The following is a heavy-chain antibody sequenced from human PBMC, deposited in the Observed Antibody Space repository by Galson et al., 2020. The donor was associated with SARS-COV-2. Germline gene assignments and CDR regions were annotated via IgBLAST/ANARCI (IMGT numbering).Heavy chain of an antibody. Sequence: SETLSLTCAVSGYSISRAYYWGWIRQPPGKGLEWIGGISHSGSTFYNPSLKSRVTISVDTSKNQFSLRLSSVTAADTAIYYCARHRRTVVPATTRDFCFDYWGPGPLVTVSS. CDR3: ARHRRTVVPATTRDFCFDY. CDR2: ISHSGST. CDR1: GYSISRAYY. V-gene: IGHV4-38-2*01. J-gene: IGHJ4*02. D-gene: IGHD2-15*01.